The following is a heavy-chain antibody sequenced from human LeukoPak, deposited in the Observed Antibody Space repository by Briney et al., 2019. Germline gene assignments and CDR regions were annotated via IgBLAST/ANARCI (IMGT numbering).Heavy chain of an antibody. CDR2: ISGSGGST. Sequence: PGGSLRLSCAASGFTFSSYAMSWVRQAPGKGLEWVSAISGSGGSTYYADSVKGRFTISRDNSKNTLYLQMNSLRAEDTALYYCTKGTWIQLWSLFDSWGQGTLVTVSS. CDR3: TKGTWIQLWSLFDS. CDR1: GFTFSSYA. J-gene: IGHJ4*02. D-gene: IGHD5-18*01. V-gene: IGHV3-23*01.